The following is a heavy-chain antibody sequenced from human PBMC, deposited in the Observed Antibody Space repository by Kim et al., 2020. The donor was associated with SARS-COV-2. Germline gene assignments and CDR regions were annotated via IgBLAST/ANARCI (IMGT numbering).Heavy chain of an antibody. D-gene: IGHD3-16*02. J-gene: IGHJ4*02. CDR1: GGSISSGGYY. Sequence: SGTLSLTCTVSGGSISSGGYYWSWIRQHPGKGLEWIGYIYYSGSTYYNPSLKSRVTISVDTSKNQFSLKLSSVTAADTAVYYCARANMITFGGVIGHFDYWGQGTLVTVSS. CDR2: IYYSGST. V-gene: IGHV4-31*03. CDR3: ARANMITFGGVIGHFDY.